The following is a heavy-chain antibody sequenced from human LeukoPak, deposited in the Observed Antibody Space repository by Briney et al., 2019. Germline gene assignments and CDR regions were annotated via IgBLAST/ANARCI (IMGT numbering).Heavy chain of an antibody. Sequence: PGGSLRLSCAASGFTFRSSWMSWVRQAPGKGLEWVANIKQDGDETSYVASVKGRFTISRDNAKNSLYLQINRLTAEDTAVFYCARGRSSSSDILLYFDYWGQGTLVTVSS. D-gene: IGHD6-6*01. J-gene: IGHJ4*02. CDR1: GFTFRSSW. CDR3: ARGRSSSSDILLYFDY. CDR2: IKQDGDET. V-gene: IGHV3-7*01.